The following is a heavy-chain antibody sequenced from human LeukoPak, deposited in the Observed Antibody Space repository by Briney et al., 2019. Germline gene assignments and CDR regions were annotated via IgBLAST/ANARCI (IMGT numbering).Heavy chain of an antibody. CDR1: GSSINTNSY. V-gene: IGHV4-38-2*01. J-gene: IGHJ3*02. Sequence: SETLSLTCSVSGSSINTNSYWAWIRQTPGTGLEWIGSSHHGGNTYYHPSLKSRATISIDMSKNQFSLELYSVTAADTAVYYCARWLGKGFDMWGQGTVVTVSS. CDR3: ARWLGKGFDM. CDR2: SHHGGNT. D-gene: IGHD3-22*01.